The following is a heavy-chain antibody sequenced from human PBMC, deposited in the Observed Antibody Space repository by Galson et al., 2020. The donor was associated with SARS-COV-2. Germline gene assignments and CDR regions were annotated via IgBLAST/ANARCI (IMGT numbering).Heavy chain of an antibody. V-gene: IGHV4-59*01. Sequence: SQTLSLTCTVSGGSISTYYWSWIRQPPGKGLEWIGYIFYRGSTNYNPPLKSRVTISVDTSKNEFSLRLSSVTAADTAVYYCARDATAHYTSGYYRPDAFDVWGQGTMVTVSS. CDR1: GGSISTYY. D-gene: IGHD3-22*01. J-gene: IGHJ3*01. CDR3: ARDATAHYTSGYYRPDAFDV. CDR2: IFYRGST.